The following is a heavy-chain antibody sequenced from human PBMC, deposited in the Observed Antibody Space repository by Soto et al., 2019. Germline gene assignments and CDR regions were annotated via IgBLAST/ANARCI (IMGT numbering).Heavy chain of an antibody. CDR1: GGSISSYY. V-gene: IGHV4-59*01. D-gene: IGHD6-6*01. J-gene: IGHJ4*02. Sequence: SETLSLTCTVSGGSISSYYWSWIRQPPGKGLEWIGYIYYSGSTNYNPSLKSRVTISVDTSKNQFSLKLSSVTAADTAVYYCARATHPIAAHPSFDYWGQGTLVTVSS. CDR3: ARATHPIAAHPSFDY. CDR2: IYYSGST.